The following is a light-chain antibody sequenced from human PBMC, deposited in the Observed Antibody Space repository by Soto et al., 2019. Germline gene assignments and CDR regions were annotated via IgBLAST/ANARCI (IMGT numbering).Light chain of an antibody. CDR1: STDVGGYSY. CDR2: KVG. J-gene: IGLJ1*01. Sequence: QSLLPQPSSVSGSPGQSITISCTGTSTDVGGYSYGSRTQHHPGKSPKTIIYKVGKRPSGVSERFSCSKSGHKASLIIYQHEDEDESDYYCGSYTSSDTPFVLGTGIKVTVL. CDR3: GSYTSSDTPFV. V-gene: IGLV2-14*01.